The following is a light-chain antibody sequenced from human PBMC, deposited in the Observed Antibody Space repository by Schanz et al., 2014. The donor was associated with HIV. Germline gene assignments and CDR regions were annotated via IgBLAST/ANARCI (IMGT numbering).Light chain of an antibody. CDR1: SSDVGGYNY. J-gene: IGLJ3*02. CDR3: SSYAATSNVL. Sequence: QSALTQPPSASGSPGQSVTISCTGTSSDVGGYNYVSWYQQHPGKAPKVVVYGVFDRPSGVSNRFSGSKSGNTASLTVSGLQADDEADYYCSSYAATSNVLFGGGIKLTVL. V-gene: IGLV2-8*01. CDR2: GVF.